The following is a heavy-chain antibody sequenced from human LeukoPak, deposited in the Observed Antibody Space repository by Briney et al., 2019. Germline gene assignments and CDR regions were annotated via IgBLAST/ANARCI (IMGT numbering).Heavy chain of an antibody. CDR1: GDSISSSRYC. D-gene: IGHD5-12*01. CDR3: ARHSRSGYLGYENAFDI. J-gene: IGHJ3*02. V-gene: IGHV4-39*01. Sequence: PSETLSHTRTDPGDSISSSRYCCDWIRQPPGKGLEWIGNIYNSANTHYNPSLKTRITMSVDTSNNQFSLKLNAVTAADTGIYYCARHSRSGYLGYENAFDIWRQGTMVTVSS. CDR2: IYNSANT.